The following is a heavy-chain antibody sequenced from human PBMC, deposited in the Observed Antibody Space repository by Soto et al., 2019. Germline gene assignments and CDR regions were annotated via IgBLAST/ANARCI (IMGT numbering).Heavy chain of an antibody. CDR2: ITDSAST. J-gene: IGHJ3*02. V-gene: IGHV3-23*01. CDR1: GFTFSNYA. CDR3: AKATGDAFDI. Sequence: EVQLWDSGGGLVQPGGSLRLSCAASGFTFSNYAMGWVHQAPGKGLEWVSVITDSASTYFADSVKGRFTISRDNSKNTLYLQMSSLRAEDTAVYYCAKATGDAFDIWGQGTLVTVSS.